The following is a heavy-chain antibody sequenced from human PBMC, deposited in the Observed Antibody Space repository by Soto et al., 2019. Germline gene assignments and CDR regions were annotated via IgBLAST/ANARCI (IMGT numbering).Heavy chain of an antibody. V-gene: IGHV3-23*01. CDR2: IIGSGSST. CDR1: GFTFSAYA. Sequence: EVQLLQSGGGLVQPGGSLRLSCAASGFTFSAYAMSWVRQAPGKGLEWVSAIIGSGSSTYYADSVMGRFTISRDNSNNTLFLQMNSLRVEDTAVYYCAKENGGFSSGWYTDYWGQGTLLTVSS. D-gene: IGHD6-19*01. J-gene: IGHJ4*02. CDR3: AKENGGFSSGWYTDY.